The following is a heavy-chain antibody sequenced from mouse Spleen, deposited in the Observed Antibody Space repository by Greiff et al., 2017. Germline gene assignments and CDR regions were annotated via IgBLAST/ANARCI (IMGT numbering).Heavy chain of an antibody. CDR1: GYSITSDYA. CDR3: ALGRTGFAY. Sequence: EVQLVESGPGLVKPSQSLSLTCTVTGYSITSDYAWNWIRQFPGNKLEWMGYISYSGSTSYNPSLKSRISITRDTSKNQFFLQLNSVTTEDTATYYCALGRTGFAYWGQGTLVTVSA. D-gene: IGHD4-1*01. CDR2: ISYSGST. J-gene: IGHJ3*01. V-gene: IGHV3-2*02.